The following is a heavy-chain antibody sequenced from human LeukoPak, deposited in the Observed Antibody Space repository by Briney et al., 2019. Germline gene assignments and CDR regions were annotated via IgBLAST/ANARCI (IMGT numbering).Heavy chain of an antibody. Sequence: GGSLRLSCAASGFTFSSYEMNWVRQAPGKGLEWVSSISSSSSYIYYADSVKGRFTISRDNAKNSLYLQMNSLRAEDTAVYYCARLPDYYDSSGSHWDYWGQGTLVTVSS. CDR1: GFTFSSYE. J-gene: IGHJ4*02. D-gene: IGHD3-22*01. CDR3: ARLPDYYDSSGSHWDY. V-gene: IGHV3-21*01. CDR2: ISSSSSYI.